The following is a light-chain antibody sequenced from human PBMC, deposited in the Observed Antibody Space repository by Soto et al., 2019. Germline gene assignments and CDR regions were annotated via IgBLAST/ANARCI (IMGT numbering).Light chain of an antibody. CDR3: QQYESLPRT. V-gene: IGKV3-15*01. CDR2: GAS. CDR1: QSVRSN. Sequence: EIVMTQSPATLSVSPGEGAALFCRASQSVRSNLAWYQQKPGQAPRLLIYGASTRATDIPARFSGSGYGTEFTLTISSLQSEDFAVYFCQQYESLPRTFGQGTKVDIK. J-gene: IGKJ1*01.